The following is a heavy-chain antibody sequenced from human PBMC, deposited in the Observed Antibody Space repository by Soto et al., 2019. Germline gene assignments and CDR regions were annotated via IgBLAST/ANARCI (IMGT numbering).Heavy chain of an antibody. CDR2: ISAYNGNT. V-gene: IGHV1-18*01. J-gene: IGHJ6*02. Sequence: ASVKVSCKASGYTFTSYGISWVRQAPGQGLEWMGWISAYNGNTNYAQKLQGRVTMTTDTSTSTAYMELRSLRSDDTAVYYCARQYCSSTSCHILRYYYYGMDVWGQGTTVSVSS. D-gene: IGHD2-2*01. CDR1: GYTFTSYG. CDR3: ARQYCSSTSCHILRYYYYGMDV.